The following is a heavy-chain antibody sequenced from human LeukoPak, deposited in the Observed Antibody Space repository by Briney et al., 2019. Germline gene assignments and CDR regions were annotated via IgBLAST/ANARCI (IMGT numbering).Heavy chain of an antibody. D-gene: IGHD2-2*01. CDR3: AKDPFGVPAAPDY. CDR2: ISGSGGST. V-gene: IGHV3-23*01. J-gene: IGHJ4*02. CDR1: GFTFSSYA. Sequence: GGSLRLSCAASGFTFSSYAMSWDRQAPGKGLEWVSAISGSGGSTYYADSVKGRFTISRDNSKNTLYLQMNSLRAEDTAVYYCAKDPFGVPAAPDYWGQGTLVTVSS.